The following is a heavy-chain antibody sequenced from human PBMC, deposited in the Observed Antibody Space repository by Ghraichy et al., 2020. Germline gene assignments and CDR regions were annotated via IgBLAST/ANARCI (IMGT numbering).Heavy chain of an antibody. D-gene: IGHD3-3*01. J-gene: IGHJ4*02. CDR3: TRDTNNYDFWSGFPFDY. CDR2: IRSKAYGGTT. CDR1: GFTFGDYA. V-gene: IGHV3-49*04. Sequence: GGSLRLSCTASGFTFGDYAMSWVRQAPGKGLEWVGFIRSKAYGGTTEYAASVKGRFTISRDDSKSIAYLQMNSLKTEDTAVYYCTRDTNNYDFWSGFPFDYWGQGTLVTVSS.